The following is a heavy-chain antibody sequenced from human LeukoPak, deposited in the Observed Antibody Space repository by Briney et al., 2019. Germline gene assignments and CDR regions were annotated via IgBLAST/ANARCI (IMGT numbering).Heavy chain of an antibody. J-gene: IGHJ4*02. Sequence: GGSLRLSCAASGFSFSTYCMHWVRHAPRKGPMWVSRICPDGTVTNYADSVKARFSISRDNARNTVYLQMNSLRAEDTAVYYCVRDFRSADYWGQGTLVTVSS. CDR1: GFSFSTYC. CDR3: VRDFRSADY. V-gene: IGHV3-74*01. CDR2: ICPDGTVT.